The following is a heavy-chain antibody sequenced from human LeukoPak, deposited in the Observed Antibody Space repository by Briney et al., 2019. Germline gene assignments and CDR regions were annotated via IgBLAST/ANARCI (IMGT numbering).Heavy chain of an antibody. Sequence: PGGSLRLSCAASGFTLSSYTMNWVRQAPGKGLEWVSSISSSSSYIYYADSVKGRFTISRDNAKNSLYLQMNSLRAEDTAVYYCARNLYTMGSTDAFDIWGQGTMVTVSS. CDR1: GFTLSSYT. D-gene: IGHD1-26*01. J-gene: IGHJ3*02. CDR3: ARNLYTMGSTDAFDI. CDR2: ISSSSSYI. V-gene: IGHV3-21*01.